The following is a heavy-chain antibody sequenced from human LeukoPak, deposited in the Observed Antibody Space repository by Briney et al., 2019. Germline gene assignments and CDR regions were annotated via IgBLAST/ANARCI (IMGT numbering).Heavy chain of an antibody. CDR3: AREPGCGEGYFDY. V-gene: IGHV4-30-4*01. Sequence: SQTLSLTCTVSGGSISSGDYYWSWIRQPPGKGLEWIGYIYYSGSTYYNPSLKSRVTISVDTSKNQFSLKLSSVTAADTAVYYCAREPGCGEGYFDYWGQGTLVTVSS. CDR1: GGSISSGDYY. J-gene: IGHJ4*02. CDR2: IYYSGST. D-gene: IGHD4-17*01.